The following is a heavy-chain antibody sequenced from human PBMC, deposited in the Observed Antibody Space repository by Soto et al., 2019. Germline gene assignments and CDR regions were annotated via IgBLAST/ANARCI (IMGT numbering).Heavy chain of an antibody. CDR1: GDSMSNTNW. CDR3: AKRTLRRLRFVETH. Sequence: SETLSLTCTVSGDSMSNTNWWSWVRQPPGKGLEWIGEIYHSGSTNYNPSFKSRVTISVDKSKNQFSLNLTSVTAADTAVYYCAKRTLRRLRFVETHWGQGTLVTV. V-gene: IGHV4-4*02. CDR2: IYHSGST. J-gene: IGHJ4*02. D-gene: IGHD3-3*01.